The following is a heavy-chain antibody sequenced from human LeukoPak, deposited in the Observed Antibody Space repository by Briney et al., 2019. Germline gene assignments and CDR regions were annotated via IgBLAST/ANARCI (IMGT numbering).Heavy chain of an antibody. J-gene: IGHJ6*02. V-gene: IGHV3-73*01. Sequence: GGSLRLSCAASGFTFSGSAMHWVRQASGKGLEWVGRIRSKANSYATAYAASVKGRFTISRDDSKNTAYLQMNSLKTEDTAVYYCTRLNVKSRIAAAGRYNNYYGMDVWGQGTTVTGS. D-gene: IGHD6-13*01. CDR3: TRLNVKSRIAAAGRYNNYYGMDV. CDR2: IRSKANSYAT. CDR1: GFTFSGSA.